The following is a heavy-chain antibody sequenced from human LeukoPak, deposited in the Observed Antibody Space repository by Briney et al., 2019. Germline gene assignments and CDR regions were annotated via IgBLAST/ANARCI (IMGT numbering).Heavy chain of an antibody. Sequence: SETLSLTCTVSGGSISSYYWSWIRQPPGKGLEWIGYIYYSGSTNYNPSLKSRVTISVDTSKNQFSLKLSSVTAADTAVYYRARVPLTFGGVIGHDAFDIWGQGTMVTVSS. CDR2: IYYSGST. CDR3: ARVPLTFGGVIGHDAFDI. V-gene: IGHV4-59*01. J-gene: IGHJ3*02. D-gene: IGHD3-16*02. CDR1: GGSISSYY.